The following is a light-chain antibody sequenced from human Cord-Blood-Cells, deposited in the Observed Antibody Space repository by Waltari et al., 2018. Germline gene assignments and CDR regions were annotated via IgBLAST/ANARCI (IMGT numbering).Light chain of an antibody. CDR2: EDN. J-gene: IGLJ2*01. Sequence: NFMLTQPHSVSEAPGKTGTISFSRHRGSSATHYVQWYQKRPGSSPTTVIYEDNQSPSGVPDRFSGSIDSSSNSASLTISGLKTGDEADYYCQSYDSSNQVFGGGTKLTVL. V-gene: IGLV6-57*01. CDR1: RGSSATHY. CDR3: QSYDSSNQV.